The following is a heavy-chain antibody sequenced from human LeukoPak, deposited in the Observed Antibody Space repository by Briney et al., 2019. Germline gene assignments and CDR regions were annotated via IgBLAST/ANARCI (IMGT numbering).Heavy chain of an antibody. CDR2: IIPILGIA. V-gene: IGHV1-69*02. CDR1: GGTFSSYT. CDR3: ARSLRSGSYVDY. D-gene: IGHD1-26*01. Sequence: SVKVSCKASGGTFSSYTISWVRQAPGQGLEWMGRIIPILGIANYAQRFQGRVTITADKSTSTAYMELSSLRSEDTAVYYCARSLRSGSYVDYWGQGTLVTVSS. J-gene: IGHJ4*02.